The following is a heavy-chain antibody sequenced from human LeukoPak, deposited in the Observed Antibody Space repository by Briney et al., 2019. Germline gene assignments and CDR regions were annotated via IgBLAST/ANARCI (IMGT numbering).Heavy chain of an antibody. J-gene: IGHJ4*02. Sequence: ASVKVSCKASGYTFTGYYMHWVRQAPGQGLEWMGWINPNSGGTNYAQKFQGRVTMTRDTSISTAYMELSRLRSDDTAVYYCATDIAAAGTERGPFDYWGQGTLVTVSS. CDR2: INPNSGGT. CDR3: ATDIAAAGTERGPFDY. V-gene: IGHV1-2*02. D-gene: IGHD6-13*01. CDR1: GYTFTGYY.